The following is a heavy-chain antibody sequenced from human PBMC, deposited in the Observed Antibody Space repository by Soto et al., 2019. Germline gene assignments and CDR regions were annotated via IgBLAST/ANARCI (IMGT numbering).Heavy chain of an antibody. CDR3: GRHIPYCGGDFYQR. J-gene: IGHJ4*02. CDR2: IDPSDSYT. CDR1: GYSFTSYR. V-gene: IGHV5-10-1*01. Sequence: GESLKISCKGSGYSFTSYRITRVRQMPGKGLEWMGRIDPSDSYTNYSPSFQGHVTISADKSISTAYLQWSSLKASDTAMYYCGRHIPYCGGDFYQRWGQGTLVTGS. D-gene: IGHD2-21*02.